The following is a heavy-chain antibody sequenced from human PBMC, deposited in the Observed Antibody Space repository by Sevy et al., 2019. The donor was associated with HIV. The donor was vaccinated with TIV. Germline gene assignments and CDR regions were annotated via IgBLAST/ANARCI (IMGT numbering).Heavy chain of an antibody. J-gene: IGHJ4*02. D-gene: IGHD3-3*01. V-gene: IGHV3-48*02. CDR3: ARDLAREWRERPKGSVDY. CDR1: GFTFSSYS. Sequence: GGSLRLSCAASGFTFSSYSMNWVRQAPGKGLEWVSYISSSSSTIYYADSVKGRFTISRDNAKNSLYLQMNSLRDEDTAVYYCARDLAREWRERPKGSVDYWGQGTLVTVSS. CDR2: ISSSSSTI.